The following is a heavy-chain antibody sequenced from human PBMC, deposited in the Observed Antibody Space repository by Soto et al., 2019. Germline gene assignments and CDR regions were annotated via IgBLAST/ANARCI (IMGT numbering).Heavy chain of an antibody. J-gene: IGHJ4*02. V-gene: IGHV3-21*01. CDR3: ARVKLGYCISTSCYHDY. D-gene: IGHD2-2*01. Sequence: GGSLRLSCAASGLTFSSFWMSWVRQAPGKGLEWVASISSSGNNKQYVDSVKGRFTISRDNAKNSLYLQMNSLRAEDTAVYYCARVKLGYCISTSCYHDYWGQGTLVTVSS. CDR1: GLTFSSFW. CDR2: ISSSGNNK.